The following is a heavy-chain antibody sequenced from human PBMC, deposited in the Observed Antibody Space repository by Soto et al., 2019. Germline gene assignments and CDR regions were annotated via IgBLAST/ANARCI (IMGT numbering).Heavy chain of an antibody. Sequence: VGSLRLSCAASGFTFNSYAMSWVRQAPGKGLEWVSAISGSDNSTYYADSVKGRFTISRDNSKNTLYLQMSSLRADDTAVYYCAPMGVWGQGTTVTVSS. CDR3: APMGV. CDR2: ISGSDNST. CDR1: GFTFNSYA. V-gene: IGHV3-23*01. J-gene: IGHJ6*02.